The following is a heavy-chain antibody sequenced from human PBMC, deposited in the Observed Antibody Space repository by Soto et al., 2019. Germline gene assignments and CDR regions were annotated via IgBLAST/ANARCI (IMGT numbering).Heavy chain of an antibody. J-gene: IGHJ4*02. CDR2: ISYDGSNK. D-gene: IGHD2-8*01. V-gene: IGHV3-30*18. Sequence: PGGSLRLSCAASGFTFSSYGMHLGRQAPGKGLEWGAVISYDGSNKYYADSVKGRFTISRDNSKNTLYLQMSSLRAEDTAVYYCVKDLTRMDPVDYWGQGTLVTVSS. CDR1: GFTFSSYG. CDR3: VKDLTRMDPVDY.